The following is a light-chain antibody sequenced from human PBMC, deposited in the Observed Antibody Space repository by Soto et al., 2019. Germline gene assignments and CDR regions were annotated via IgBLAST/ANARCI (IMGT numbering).Light chain of an antibody. CDR3: QQRSNWPSFT. Sequence: EIVLTQSPATLSLSPGERATLYCRASQSVSSYLAWYQQKPGQAPRLLIYDASNRATGIPARFSGSGSGKDFTLTISILEPEDFAVYYCQQRSNWPSFTFGPGTNVDIK. CDR1: QSVSSY. CDR2: DAS. J-gene: IGKJ3*01. V-gene: IGKV3-11*01.